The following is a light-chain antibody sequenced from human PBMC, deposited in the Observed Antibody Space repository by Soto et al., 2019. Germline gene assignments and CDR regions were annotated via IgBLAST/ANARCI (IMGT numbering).Light chain of an antibody. CDR2: GAS. CDR3: QQYGRSIT. Sequence: EIVMTQSPATLSVSPGERATLSCRASRSVSSNLAWYQQKPGQAPRLLIYGASSRATGIPDRFSGSGSGTDFTLTISRLEPEDFAVFYCQQYGRSITFGQGTRLEIK. J-gene: IGKJ5*01. V-gene: IGKV3-20*01. CDR1: RSVSSN.